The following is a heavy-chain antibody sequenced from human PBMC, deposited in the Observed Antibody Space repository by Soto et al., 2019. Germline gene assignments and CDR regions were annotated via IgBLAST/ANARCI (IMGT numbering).Heavy chain of an antibody. J-gene: IGHJ3*02. CDR3: ARVDTMMDDAFDI. CDR1: GGSISSGDYY. D-gene: IGHD3-22*01. V-gene: IGHV4-30-4*01. Sequence: SSETLSLTCTVSGGSISSGDYYWSWIRQPPGKGLEWIGYIYYSGSTYYNPSLKSRVTIPVDTSKNQFSLKLSSVTAADTAVYYCARVDTMMDDAFDIWGQGTIVTVSS. CDR2: IYYSGST.